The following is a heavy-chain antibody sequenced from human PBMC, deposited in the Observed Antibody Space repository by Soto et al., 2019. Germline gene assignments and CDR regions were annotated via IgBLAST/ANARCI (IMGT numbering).Heavy chain of an antibody. CDR3: DRRTMVREFAY. CDR1: GGSISSGDYY. V-gene: IGHV4-30-4*01. CDR2: IYYSGST. D-gene: IGHD3-10*01. Sequence: SETLSLTCTVSGGSISSGDYYWSWIRQPPGKGLEWIGYIYYSGSTYYNPSLKSRVTISVDTSKNQFSLKLSSVTAADTAVYYCDRRTMVREFAYWGQGTLVTVSS. J-gene: IGHJ4*02.